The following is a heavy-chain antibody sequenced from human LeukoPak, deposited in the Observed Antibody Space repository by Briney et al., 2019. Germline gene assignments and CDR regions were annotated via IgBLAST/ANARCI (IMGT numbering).Heavy chain of an antibody. J-gene: IGHJ3*02. CDR3: ATSSIVGASFGFDI. CDR1: GYTFSDHW. CDR2: IYPGDSLT. D-gene: IGHD1-26*01. Sequence: GESLKISCKGSGYTFSDHWIGWVRRMPGKGLEWMGVIYPGDSLTAYSPSFQGQVTISADRSISTAYLQWGSVKASDTAVYYCATSSIVGASFGFDIWGRGTVVTVSS. V-gene: IGHV5-51*01.